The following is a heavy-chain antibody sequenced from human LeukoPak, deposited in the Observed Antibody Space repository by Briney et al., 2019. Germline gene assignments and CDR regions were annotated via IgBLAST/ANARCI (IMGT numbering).Heavy chain of an antibody. D-gene: IGHD1-26*01. CDR3: AKEYGVGATGYMDV. CDR2: TRYDGSNK. J-gene: IGHJ6*03. V-gene: IGHV3-33*06. Sequence: TGGSLRLSCAASGFTFSSYAMHWVRQAPGKGREWVAVTRYDGSNKYYADSVKGRFTISRDNSKNTLYLQMNSLRAEDTAVYYCAKEYGVGATGYMDVWGKGTTVTVSS. CDR1: GFTFSSYA.